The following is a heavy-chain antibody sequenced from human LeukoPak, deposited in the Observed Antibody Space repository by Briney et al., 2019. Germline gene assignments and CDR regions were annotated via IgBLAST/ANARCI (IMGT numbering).Heavy chain of an antibody. V-gene: IGHV4-34*01. CDR3: ARSGDSSGYAFGY. D-gene: IGHD3-22*01. CDR1: GGSFSGYY. Sequence: SETLSLTCAVYGGSFSGYYWSWIRQPPGKGLEWIGEINHSGSTNYNPSLKSRVTISVDTSKNQFSLKLSSVTAADTAVYYCARSGDSSGYAFGYWGQGTLVTVSS. J-gene: IGHJ4*02. CDR2: INHSGST.